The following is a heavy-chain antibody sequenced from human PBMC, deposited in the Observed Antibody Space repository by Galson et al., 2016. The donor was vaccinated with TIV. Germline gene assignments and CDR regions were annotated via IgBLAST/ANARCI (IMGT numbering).Heavy chain of an antibody. V-gene: IGHV4-59*08. CDR3: ARHWDT. J-gene: IGHJ5*02. Sequence: ETLSLTCSVSGDSISADYWSWIRQPPGGRLEWIAYVYNGDITNYNPSLKSRLTMSADTSKNHFSLRLTSGTAADPAVYYCARHWDTWGQGTLVTVSS. CDR1: GDSISADY. CDR2: VYNGDIT.